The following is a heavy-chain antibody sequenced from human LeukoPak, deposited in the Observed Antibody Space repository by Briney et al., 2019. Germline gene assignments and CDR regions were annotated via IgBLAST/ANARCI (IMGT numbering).Heavy chain of an antibody. CDR3: AKEGDFYDILTSY. V-gene: IGHV3-7*03. D-gene: IGHD3-9*01. CDR1: GFTFSTYW. CDR2: MRRDGNEI. J-gene: IGHJ4*02. Sequence: GGSLRLSCSASGFTFSTYWMSWVRQAPGKGLEWVANMRRDGNEIYYLDSVRGRFTISRDNSKNTLYLQMNSLRAEDTAVYYCAKEGDFYDILTSYWGQGTLVTVSS.